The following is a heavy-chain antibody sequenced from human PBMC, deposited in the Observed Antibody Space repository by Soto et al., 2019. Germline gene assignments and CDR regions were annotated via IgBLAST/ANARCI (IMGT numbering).Heavy chain of an antibody. J-gene: IGHJ6*02. CDR1: SVSINSFTNHY. CDR2: ISKSGFT. Sequence: QAQLQTSGPGLVKPSETLSLTCTVSSVSINSFTNHYCSWIRQPPGKGLEWVGYISKSGFTRYNPSLSSRVTLSVDTSKNQFALKLSSVTAADTALYFCATQGFGKLHGLVAVWGQGTTVTVSS. V-gene: IGHV4-59*08. CDR3: ATQGFGKLHGLVAV. D-gene: IGHD3-10*01.